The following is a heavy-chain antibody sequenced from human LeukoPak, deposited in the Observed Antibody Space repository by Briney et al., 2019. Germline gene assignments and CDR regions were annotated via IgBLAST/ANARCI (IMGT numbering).Heavy chain of an antibody. CDR3: ARLVGGFFNNYFDY. J-gene: IGHJ4*02. Sequence: PGGSLRLSCAASGFTFSSYWMSWVRQAPGKGLEWVANIKQDGSEKYYVDSVKGRFTISRDNAKNSLYLQMNSLRAEDTAVYYCARLVGGFFNNYFDYRGQGTLVTVSS. CDR1: GFTFSSYW. CDR2: IKQDGSEK. V-gene: IGHV3-7*01. D-gene: IGHD2-15*01.